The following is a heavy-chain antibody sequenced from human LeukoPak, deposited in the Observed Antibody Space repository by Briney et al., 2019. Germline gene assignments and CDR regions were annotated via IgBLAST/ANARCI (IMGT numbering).Heavy chain of an antibody. V-gene: IGHV3-9*01. Sequence: PGGSLRLSCAASGFTFDDYAMHWVQQAPGKGLEWVSGISWNSGSIGYADSVKGRFTISRDNAKNSLCLQMNSLRAEDTALYYCAKGGRYYYDSSGYSFDYWGQGTLVTVSS. J-gene: IGHJ4*02. CDR1: GFTFDDYA. D-gene: IGHD3-22*01. CDR3: AKGGRYYYDSSGYSFDY. CDR2: ISWNSGSI.